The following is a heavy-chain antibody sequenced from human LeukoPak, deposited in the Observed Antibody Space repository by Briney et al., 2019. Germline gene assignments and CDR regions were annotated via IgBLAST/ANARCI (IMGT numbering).Heavy chain of an antibody. CDR1: GYTFTNYG. D-gene: IGHD3-22*01. V-gene: IGHV1-18*01. CDR3: ARSGVGYFYDNSGYYPLDY. CDR2: ISTYTGNT. Sequence: ASAQVSCKASGYTFTNYGISWVRQAPGQGLEWMGWISTYTGNTNYAQNFQGRLTMTTDTSTNTAFMELRSLRSDDAAIYYCARSGVGYFYDNSGYYPLDYWGQGTLVTVSS. J-gene: IGHJ4*02.